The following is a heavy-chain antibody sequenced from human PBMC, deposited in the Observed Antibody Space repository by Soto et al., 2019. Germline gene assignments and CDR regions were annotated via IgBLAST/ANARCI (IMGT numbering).Heavy chain of an antibody. Sequence: PGQRLEWMGWINAGNGNTKYSQKFQGRVTITRDTSASTAYMELSSLRSEDTAVYYCARDAAVPADFDYWGQGPLVTVSS. CDR2: INAGNGNT. D-gene: IGHD6-19*01. J-gene: IGHJ4*02. V-gene: IGHV1-3*01. CDR3: ARDAAVPADFDY.